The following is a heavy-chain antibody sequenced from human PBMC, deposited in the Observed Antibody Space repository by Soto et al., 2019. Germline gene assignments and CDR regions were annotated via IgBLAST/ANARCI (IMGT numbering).Heavy chain of an antibody. CDR3: ARDGTEYYGEYYDY. CDR2: IGTRGNTK. D-gene: IGHD4-17*01. CDR1: GFTFSDYY. V-gene: IGHV3-11*01. J-gene: IGHJ4*02. Sequence: QVQLVESGGGLVKPGGSLSLSCATSGFTFSDYYMSWIRQAPGKGLEWVSYIGTRGNTKYYADSVRGRFTISRDNAKNSLYLQMNSLRADDTAVYYCARDGTEYYGEYYDYWGQGIPVTVSS.